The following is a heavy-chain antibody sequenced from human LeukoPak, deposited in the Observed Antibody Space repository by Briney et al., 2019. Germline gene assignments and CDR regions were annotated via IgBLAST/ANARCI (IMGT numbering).Heavy chain of an antibody. CDR1: GFTFSSYE. V-gene: IGHV3-48*03. J-gene: IGHJ4*02. D-gene: IGHD3-22*01. CDR3: AREHSSGYYLDY. CDR2: ISSSGSTI. Sequence: GGSLRLSCAASGFTFSSYEMNWVRQAPGKGLEWVSYISSSGSTIYYADSVKGRFTISRDNAKNSLNLQMNSLRAEDTAVYYCAREHSSGYYLDYWGQGTLVTVSS.